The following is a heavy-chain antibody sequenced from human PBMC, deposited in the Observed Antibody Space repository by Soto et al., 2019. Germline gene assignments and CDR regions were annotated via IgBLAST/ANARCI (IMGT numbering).Heavy chain of an antibody. V-gene: IGHV5-51*01. CDR2: IYPGDSDT. Sequence: GESLKISGQGSGYAFSSYWIAGVRQMPGKGLEWMGIIYPGDSDTRYSPSFQGQVTISVDKSITTAYLQWSSLKASDTAMYYCARGYCTATICDPWFDPWGQGTLVTVSS. CDR1: GYAFSSYW. D-gene: IGHD2-8*02. J-gene: IGHJ5*02. CDR3: ARGYCTATICDPWFDP.